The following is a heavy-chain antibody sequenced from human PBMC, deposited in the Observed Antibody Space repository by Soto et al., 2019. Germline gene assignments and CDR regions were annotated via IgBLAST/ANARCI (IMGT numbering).Heavy chain of an antibody. Sequence: QVQLVQSGAEVKKPGSSVMVSCKASRGTFSSYAFTWVRQAPGHGLEWMGGIIPIFGTADYAQKFQGRVTITADESTRTAYVELSSLRSEDTAVYYCARDRLVSGGYNLASEYWGQGPLVTVSS. CDR1: RGTFSSYA. J-gene: IGHJ4*02. CDR3: ARDRLVSGGYNLASEY. CDR2: IIPIFGTA. V-gene: IGHV1-69*01. D-gene: IGHD5-12*01.